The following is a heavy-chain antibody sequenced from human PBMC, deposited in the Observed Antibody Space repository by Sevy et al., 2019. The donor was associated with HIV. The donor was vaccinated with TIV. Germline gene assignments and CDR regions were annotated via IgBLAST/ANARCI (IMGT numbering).Heavy chain of an antibody. V-gene: IGHV4-59*13. Sequence: SETLSLTCSVSGDSISYYYWSWIRQPPGKGLEWIGYKYYSGSATYNPSLKSRVTISVDTSKSQVSLRLSSVTAADTAIYYCARSRFLVELYWGQGTLVTVSS. CDR1: GDSISYYY. D-gene: IGHD3-16*01. J-gene: IGHJ4*02. CDR3: ARSRFLVELY. CDR2: KYYSGSA.